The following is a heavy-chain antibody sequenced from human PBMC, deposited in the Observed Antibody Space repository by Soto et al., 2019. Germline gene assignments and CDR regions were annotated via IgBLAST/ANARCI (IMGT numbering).Heavy chain of an antibody. J-gene: IGHJ2*01. V-gene: IGHV3-23*01. CDR1: GFTFSSYA. Sequence: PGGSLRLSCAASGFTFSSYAMSWVRQAPGKGLEWVSAISGSGGSTYYADSVKGRFTISRDNSKNTLYLQMNSLRAEDTAVYYCAKDRGLGYCSGGSCWNWYFDLWGRGTLVTVSS. CDR2: ISGSGGST. D-gene: IGHD2-15*01. CDR3: AKDRGLGYCSGGSCWNWYFDL.